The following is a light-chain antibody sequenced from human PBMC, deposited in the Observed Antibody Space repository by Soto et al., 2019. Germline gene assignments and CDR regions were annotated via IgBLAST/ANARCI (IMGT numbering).Light chain of an antibody. Sequence: QSVLTQPASVSGSPGQSITISCTGTSSDVGGYNYVSWYQQHPGKSPKLIIYEFSNRPSWISNRFSGSKSGNTSSLTIYGLQAEDEADYYCSSYTSSSTRVFGGGTKLTVL. CDR3: SSYTSSSTRV. CDR2: EFS. J-gene: IGLJ2*01. CDR1: SSDVGGYNY. V-gene: IGLV2-14*01.